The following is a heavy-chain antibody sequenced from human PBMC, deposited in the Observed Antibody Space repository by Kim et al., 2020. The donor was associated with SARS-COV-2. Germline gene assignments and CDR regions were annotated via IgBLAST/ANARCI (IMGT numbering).Heavy chain of an antibody. CDR3: ARAGDVLLWFGESHNFFDY. Sequence: RCTISRDNAKNSLYLQMNSLRAEDTAVYYCARAGDVLLWFGESHNFFDYWGQGTLVTVSS. D-gene: IGHD3-10*01. J-gene: IGHJ4*02. V-gene: IGHV3-11*06.